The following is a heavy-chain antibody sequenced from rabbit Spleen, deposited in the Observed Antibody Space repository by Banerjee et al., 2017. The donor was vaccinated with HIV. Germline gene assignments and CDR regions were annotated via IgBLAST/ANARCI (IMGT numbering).Heavy chain of an antibody. CDR2: IYTGSSGST. J-gene: IGHJ4*01. Sequence: QEQLEESGGGLVKPEGSLTLTCKASGFSFSDRDVMCWVRQAPGKGLEWIACIYTGSSGSTYYASWAKGRFAISKTSSTTVTLQMTSLTAADAATYFCARLFAYAGYAGFGYATLDYFNLWGPGTLVTVS. CDR1: GFSFSDRDV. D-gene: IGHD6-1*01. CDR3: ARLFAYAGYAGFGYATLDYFNL. V-gene: IGHV1S45*01.